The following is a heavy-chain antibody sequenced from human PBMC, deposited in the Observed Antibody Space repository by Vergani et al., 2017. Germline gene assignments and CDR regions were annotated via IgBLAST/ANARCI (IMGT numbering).Heavy chain of an antibody. CDR2: ISSSSSYI. J-gene: IGHJ4*02. Sequence: EVQLVESGGGLVQPGGSLRLSCAASGFTFSSYSMNWVRQAPGKGLEWVSSISSSSSYIYYADSMKGRFTISRDNAKNSLYLQMNSLRAEDTAVYYCARDLHWNQRGCFDYWGQGTLVTVSS. D-gene: IGHD1-1*01. CDR3: ARDLHWNQRGCFDY. CDR1: GFTFSSYS. V-gene: IGHV3-21*01.